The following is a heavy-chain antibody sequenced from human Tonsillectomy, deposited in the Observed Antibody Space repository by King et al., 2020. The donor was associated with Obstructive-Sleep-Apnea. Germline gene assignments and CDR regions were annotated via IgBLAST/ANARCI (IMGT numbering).Heavy chain of an antibody. Sequence: VQLVQSGAEGKKPGGSLKISCKGSGYSFISYWIGWVRQIPGEGLEWVGVIYSGDSGSRYRPSFPGQITISADKTISTAHLQWRSLKASDTAMYYCARRLNRIGDGAVNWGQGTLFTVSS. J-gene: IGHJ4*02. CDR1: GYSFISYW. D-gene: IGHD5-24*01. CDR3: ARRLNRIGDGAVN. CDR2: IYSGDSGS. V-gene: IGHV5-51*01.